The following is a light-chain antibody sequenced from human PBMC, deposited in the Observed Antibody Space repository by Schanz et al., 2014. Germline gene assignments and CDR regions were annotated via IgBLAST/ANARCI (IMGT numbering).Light chain of an antibody. Sequence: EIVLTQSPGTLSLSPGERATLSCRASQSVSSNYLAWYQHKRGQAPRLLIYGASSRATGIPDRFSGSGSGTDFTLTISRLEPEDFAVYYCQQYGNSPLTFGQGTRLDIK. CDR1: QSVSSNY. CDR3: QQYGNSPLT. CDR2: GAS. V-gene: IGKV3-20*01. J-gene: IGKJ5*01.